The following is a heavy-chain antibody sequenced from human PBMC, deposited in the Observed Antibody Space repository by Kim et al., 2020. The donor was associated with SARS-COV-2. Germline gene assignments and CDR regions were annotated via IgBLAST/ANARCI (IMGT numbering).Heavy chain of an antibody. V-gene: IGHV3-23*01. CDR1: GFTFSSYA. D-gene: IGHD6-6*01. Sequence: GGSLRLSCAASGFTFSSYAMSWVRQAPGKGLEWVSAISGSGGSTYYADSVKGRFTISRDNSKNTLYLQMNSLRAEDTAVYYCAKTGSSSSLFLVWFDYWGQGTLVTVSS. CDR3: AKTGSSSSLFLVWFDY. CDR2: ISGSGGST. J-gene: IGHJ4*02.